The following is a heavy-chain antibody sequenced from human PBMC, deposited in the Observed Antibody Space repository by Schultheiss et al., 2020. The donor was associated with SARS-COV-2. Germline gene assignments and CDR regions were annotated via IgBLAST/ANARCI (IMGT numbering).Heavy chain of an antibody. V-gene: IGHV3-53*05. Sequence: GGSLRLSCAASGFTVSSNYMSWVRQAPGKGLEWVSAISGSGGSTYYADSVKGRFTISRDNAKNTLYLQMNSLRAEDTAVYYCARGGPTVTTPFGYWGQGTLVTVSS. CDR1: GFTVSSNY. D-gene: IGHD4-17*01. CDR2: ISGSGGST. J-gene: IGHJ4*02. CDR3: ARGGPTVTTPFGY.